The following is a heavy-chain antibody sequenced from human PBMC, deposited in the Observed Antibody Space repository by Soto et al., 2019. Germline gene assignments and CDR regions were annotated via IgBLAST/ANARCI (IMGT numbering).Heavy chain of an antibody. CDR1: GITFSSYW. CDR3: ARGIRGHYAFDV. V-gene: IGHV3-74*02. CDR2: VKTDGST. D-gene: IGHD5-12*01. J-gene: IGHJ3*01. Sequence: EVQLEESGGDLVQPGGSLRLSCAASGITFSSYWMHWVRQAPGKGLVWVSRVKTDGSTYYAESVKGRFTIFRDNAKKTLYLQMNSLTVEDTAVYYCARGIRGHYAFDVWGQGTMVTVSS.